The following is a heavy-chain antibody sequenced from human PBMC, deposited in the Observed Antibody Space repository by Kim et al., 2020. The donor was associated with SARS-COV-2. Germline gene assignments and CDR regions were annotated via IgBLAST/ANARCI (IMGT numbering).Heavy chain of an antibody. D-gene: IGHD3-3*01. J-gene: IGHJ4*02. Sequence: ASVKVSCKASGYTFTGYYMHWVRQAPGQGLEWMGRINPNSGGTNYAQKFQGRVTMTRDTSISTAYMELSRLRSDDTAVYYCARDLPPEVTIFGVVIREYYFDYCGQGTLVTVSS. CDR1: GYTFTGYY. V-gene: IGHV1-2*06. CDR2: INPNSGGT. CDR3: ARDLPPEVTIFGVVIREYYFDY.